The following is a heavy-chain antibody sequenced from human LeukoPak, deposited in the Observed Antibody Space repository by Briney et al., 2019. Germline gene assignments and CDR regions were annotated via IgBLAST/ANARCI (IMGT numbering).Heavy chain of an antibody. CDR2: IYTSGST. J-gene: IGHJ4*02. V-gene: IGHV4-61*02. D-gene: IGHD4-23*01. CDR3: ASPGGVYGGSFDY. Sequence: PSQTLSLTCTVSGGSISSGSYYWSWIRQPAGKGLEWIGLIYTSGSTNYNPSLKSRVTISVDTSKNQFSLKLSSVTAADTAVYYCASPGGVYGGSFDYWGQGTLVTVSS. CDR1: GGSISSGSYY.